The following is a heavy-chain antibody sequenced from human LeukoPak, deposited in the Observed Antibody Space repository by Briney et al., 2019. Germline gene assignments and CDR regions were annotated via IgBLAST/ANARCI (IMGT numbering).Heavy chain of an antibody. V-gene: IGHV1-18*01. Sequence: ASVKVSCKASGYTFTNYGISWVRQAPGQGLEWMGWISAYSGYTHYAQKIQGRVTVTTEASTSTAYMELRSLTSYDTAVYYCARDAVSTTSAGGIDYWGQGTLVTVSS. J-gene: IGHJ4*02. D-gene: IGHD3-16*01. CDR1: GYTFTNYG. CDR2: ISAYSGYT. CDR3: ARDAVSTTSAGGIDY.